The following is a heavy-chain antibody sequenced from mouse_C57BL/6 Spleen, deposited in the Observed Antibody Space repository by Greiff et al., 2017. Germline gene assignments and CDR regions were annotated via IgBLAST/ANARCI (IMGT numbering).Heavy chain of an antibody. D-gene: IGHD1-1*01. Sequence: VQLQQSVAELVRPGASVKLSCTASGFNIKNTYMHWVKQRPEQGLEWIGRIDPANGDTKYAPTFQGKAPLPADTPSNTAYLQLSSLTSEDTAIYDGARWYDGSSPVTYWGQGTLGTVAA. V-gene: IGHV14-3*01. CDR1: GFNIKNTY. J-gene: IGHJ3*01. CDR3: ARWYDGSSPVTY. CDR2: IDPANGDT.